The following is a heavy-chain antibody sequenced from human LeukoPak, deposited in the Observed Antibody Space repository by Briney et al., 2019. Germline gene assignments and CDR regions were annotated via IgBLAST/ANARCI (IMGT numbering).Heavy chain of an antibody. Sequence: ASETLSLTCTVSGGSISSGGYYWSWIRQHPGKGLEWIGYIYYSGGTYYNPSLKSRVTISVDTSKNQFSLKLSSVTAADTAVYYCARKRYNWFDPWGQGTLVTVSS. V-gene: IGHV4-31*03. J-gene: IGHJ5*02. CDR1: GGSISSGGYY. CDR2: IYYSGGT. CDR3: ARKRYNWFDP.